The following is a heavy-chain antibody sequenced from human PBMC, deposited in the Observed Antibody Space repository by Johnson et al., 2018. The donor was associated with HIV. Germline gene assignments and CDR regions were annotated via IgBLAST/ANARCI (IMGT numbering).Heavy chain of an antibody. V-gene: IGHV3-23*04. D-gene: IGHD6-19*01. CDR2: ISASGRDI. Sequence: VQLVESGGGLVQPGGSLRLSCAVSGFTFSSHAMNWVRQAPGKGLEWVSAISASGRDIYYGDSVKGRFTISRDNSKNTLYLQMNSLRAEDTAVYYCAREQWADAFDIWGQGTMVTVSS. J-gene: IGHJ3*02. CDR1: GFTFSSHA. CDR3: AREQWADAFDI.